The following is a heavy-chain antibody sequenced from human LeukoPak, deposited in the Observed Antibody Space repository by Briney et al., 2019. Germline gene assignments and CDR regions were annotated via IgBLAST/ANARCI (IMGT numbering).Heavy chain of an antibody. Sequence: ASVKVSCKASGGTFSSYAISWVRQAPGQGLEWMGRIIPILSIANYAQKFQGRVTITADKSTSTAYMELSSLRSEDTAVYYCARVDDSSGYHINIDYWGQGTLVTVSS. CDR3: ARVDDSSGYHINIDY. D-gene: IGHD3-22*01. CDR1: GGTFSSYA. J-gene: IGHJ4*02. CDR2: IIPILSIA. V-gene: IGHV1-69*04.